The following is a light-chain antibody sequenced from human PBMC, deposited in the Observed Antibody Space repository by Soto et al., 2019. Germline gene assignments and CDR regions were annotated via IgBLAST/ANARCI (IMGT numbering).Light chain of an antibody. Sequence: SYVLTQPPSVSVAPGQTATITCGGNNIRTKSVQWYQQKPDQAPVLVVYYDGDRPSGIPERFSGSNSGNTATLTISTVEAGDEADYYCQVWDSTSDHVVFGGGTKLTVL. CDR2: YDG. V-gene: IGLV3-21*02. CDR1: NIRTKS. J-gene: IGLJ2*01. CDR3: QVWDSTSDHVV.